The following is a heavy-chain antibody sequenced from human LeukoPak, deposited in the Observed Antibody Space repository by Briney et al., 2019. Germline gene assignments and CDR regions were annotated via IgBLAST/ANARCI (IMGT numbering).Heavy chain of an antibody. J-gene: IGHJ4*02. CDR1: GGSFSGYY. CDR2: INHSGST. D-gene: IGHD3-9*01. V-gene: IGHV4-34*01. Sequence: SETLSLTCAVSGGSFSGYYWSWIRQPPGKGLEWIGEINHSGSTNYNPSLKSRVTISVDTSKNQFSLKLSSVTAADTAVYYCARGWYYDILTDYYTYYFDYWGQGTLVTVSS. CDR3: ARGWYYDILTDYYTYYFDY.